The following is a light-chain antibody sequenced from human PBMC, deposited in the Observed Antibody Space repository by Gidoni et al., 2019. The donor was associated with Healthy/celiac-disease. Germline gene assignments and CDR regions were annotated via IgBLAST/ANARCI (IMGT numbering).Light chain of an antibody. Sequence: EMVLRQSPATRSLSPGESATLSCRTRSGVSSYLAWYHQKPGQAPRLLIYDASNRATGIPARFSGSGSGTDFTLTISSLEPEDFAVYSCQQRSNWPPTFGRGTKVEIK. CDR1: SGVSSY. J-gene: IGKJ4*01. V-gene: IGKV3-11*01. CDR2: DAS. CDR3: QQRSNWPPT.